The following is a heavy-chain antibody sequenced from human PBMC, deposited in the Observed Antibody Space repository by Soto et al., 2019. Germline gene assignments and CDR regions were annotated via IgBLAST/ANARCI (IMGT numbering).Heavy chain of an antibody. CDR2: IYWDDDK. CDR1: GFSLSTSGVG. D-gene: IGHD4-17*01. CDR3: AHRPVTVTTKVPLPCDY. Sequence: QITLKESGPTLVKPTQTLTLTCTFSGFSLSTSGVGVGWIRQPPGKALEWLALIYWDDDKRSSPSLKSRLTIAKDTSKYHVVLTMTNMDPVDTATYYCAHRPVTVTTKVPLPCDYWGQGTLVTVSS. V-gene: IGHV2-5*02. J-gene: IGHJ4*02.